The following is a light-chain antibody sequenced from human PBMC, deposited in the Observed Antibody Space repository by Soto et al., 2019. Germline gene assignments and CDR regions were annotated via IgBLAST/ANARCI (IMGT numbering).Light chain of an antibody. V-gene: IGKV1-5*03. Sequence: DIQMTQSPSTLSASVGDRVTITCRASQSISSWLAWYQQKPGKAPKLLIYKASSLESGVPSRFSGSGSGTEFTLTISSLQPEDFATYYCQQFNNYLITFGQGTRLEI. J-gene: IGKJ5*01. CDR1: QSISSW. CDR2: KAS. CDR3: QQFNNYLIT.